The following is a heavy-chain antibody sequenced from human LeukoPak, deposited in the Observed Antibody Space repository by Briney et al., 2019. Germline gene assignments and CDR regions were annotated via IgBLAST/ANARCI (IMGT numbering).Heavy chain of an antibody. V-gene: IGHV3-7*01. CDR3: ARDRSGGSCYLH. J-gene: IGHJ4*02. CDR1: GFTFSNYA. Sequence: GGSLRLSCAASGFTFSNYAMSWVRQAPGKGPEWVANIRQDGNEKYYVDSVKGRFTISRDGAKNSLYLEMNSLRVEDTAVYYCARDRSGGSCYLHWGQGTLVTVSS. D-gene: IGHD2-2*01. CDR2: IRQDGNEK.